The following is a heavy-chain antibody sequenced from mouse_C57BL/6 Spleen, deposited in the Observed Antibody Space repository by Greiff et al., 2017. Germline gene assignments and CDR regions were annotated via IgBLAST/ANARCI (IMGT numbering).Heavy chain of an antibody. CDR2: IYPGDGDT. CDR3: ARERIYDGYYVWFAY. J-gene: IGHJ3*01. V-gene: IGHV1-82*01. CDR1: GYAFSSSW. D-gene: IGHD2-3*01. Sequence: QVQLKESGPELVKPGASVKISCKASGYAFSSSWMNWVKQRPGKGLEWIGRIYPGDGDTNYNGKFKGKATLTADKSSSTAYMQLSSLTSEDSAVYFCARERIYDGYYVWFAYWGQGTLVTVSA.